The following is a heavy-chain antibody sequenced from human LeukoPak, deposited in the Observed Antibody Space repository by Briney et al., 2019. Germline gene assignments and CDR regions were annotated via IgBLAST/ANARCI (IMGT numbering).Heavy chain of an antibody. Sequence: GGSLRLSCAASGFIVSSKYMSWIRQAPGKELEWVSVMYSGGTAFYADSVRGRFTISRDNSKNTLYLQMNSLRAEDTAVYYCVRDDDRPDNGLDYWGQGTLVTVSS. CDR1: GFIVSSKY. CDR2: MYSGGTA. CDR3: VRDDDRPDNGLDY. J-gene: IGHJ4*02. D-gene: IGHD3-22*01. V-gene: IGHV3-53*01.